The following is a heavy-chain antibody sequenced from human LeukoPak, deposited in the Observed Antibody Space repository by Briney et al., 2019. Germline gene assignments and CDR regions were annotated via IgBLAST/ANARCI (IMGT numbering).Heavy chain of an antibody. J-gene: IGHJ4*02. D-gene: IGHD2-2*01. V-gene: IGHV4-59*01. Sequence: SETLSLTWTVSGGSISSYYWSWIRQPPGKGLEWIGYIYYSGSTNYNPSLKSRVTISVDTSKNQFSLKLSSVTAADTAVYYCARGSGYQLLFGPSYYFDYWGQGTLVTVSS. CDR3: ARGSGYQLLFGPSYYFDY. CDR1: GGSISSYY. CDR2: IYYSGST.